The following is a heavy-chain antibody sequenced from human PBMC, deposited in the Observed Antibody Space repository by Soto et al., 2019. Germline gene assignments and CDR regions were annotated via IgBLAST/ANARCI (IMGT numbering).Heavy chain of an antibody. V-gene: IGHV1-18*04. CDR1: GYTFTSYG. J-gene: IGHJ5*02. CDR3: ARLYYYDSSGYYDWFDP. D-gene: IGHD3-22*01. Sequence: QVQLVQSGAEVKKPGASVKVSCKASGYTFTSYGISWVRQAPGQGLEWMGWISAYNGNTNYAQKLQGRVTMTTDTYTSTAYMELRSLRSDDTAVYYCARLYYYDSSGYYDWFDPWGQGTLVTVSS. CDR2: ISAYNGNT.